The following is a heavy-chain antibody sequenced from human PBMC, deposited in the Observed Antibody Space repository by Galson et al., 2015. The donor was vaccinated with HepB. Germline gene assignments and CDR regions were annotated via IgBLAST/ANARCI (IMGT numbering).Heavy chain of an antibody. D-gene: IGHD3-10*01. CDR3: ASITMVSRFDP. CDR2: IIPILGIA. Sequence: SVKVSCKASGYTFTSYYMHWVRQAPGQGLEWMGRIIPILGIANYAQKFQGRVTITADKSTSTAYMELSSLRSEDTAVYYCASITMVSRFDPWGQGTLVTVSS. V-gene: IGHV1-69*02. J-gene: IGHJ5*02. CDR1: GYTFTSYY.